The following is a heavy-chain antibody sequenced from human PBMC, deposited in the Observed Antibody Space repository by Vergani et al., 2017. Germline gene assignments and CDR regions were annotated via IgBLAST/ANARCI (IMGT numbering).Heavy chain of an antibody. J-gene: IGHJ5*02. Sequence: VLLQEPGPGLVKPSETLSLKCSVSGASISSNNCWTLVRQPPGKGLEWIGEICHTEDTKYSPSLKSRVTVSVDESRNLFSLRLNSVTAADTAVYYCATMGGATFNRPYNWFDPRGQGTLVTVSS. D-gene: IGHD1-26*01. V-gene: IGHV4-4*02. CDR1: GASISSNNC. CDR2: ICHTEDT. CDR3: ATMGGATFNRPYNWFDP.